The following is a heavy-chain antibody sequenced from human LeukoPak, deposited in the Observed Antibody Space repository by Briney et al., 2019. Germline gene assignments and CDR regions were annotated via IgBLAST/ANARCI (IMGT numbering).Heavy chain of an antibody. V-gene: IGHV1-2*02. CDR2: INPNSGGT. D-gene: IGHD3-16*01. CDR3: ARVGALGGPGDFDY. CDR1: GYTFTVYY. Sequence: ASVKVSCKASGYTFTVYYMHWVRQAPGQGLEWMGWINPNSGGTNYAQKVQGRGTMTRDTSISTAYMELSRLRSADPAVYYCARVGALGGPGDFDYWGQGTLVTVSS. J-gene: IGHJ4*02.